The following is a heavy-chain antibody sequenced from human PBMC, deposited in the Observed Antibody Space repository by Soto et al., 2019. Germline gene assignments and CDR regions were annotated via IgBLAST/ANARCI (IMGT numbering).Heavy chain of an antibody. CDR3: ARDGTDLSGPTTNDS. Sequence: EVQLVESGGGLVKPGGSLRLSCAASGFTFSSYSMNWVRQAPGKGLEWVSSISSSSSYIYYADSVKGRFTISRDNAKNSLYLQMNSLRAEDTAVYYCARDGTDLSGPTTNDSWGQGTLVTVSS. CDR1: GFTFSSYS. D-gene: IGHD2-15*01. J-gene: IGHJ4*02. CDR2: ISSSSSYI. V-gene: IGHV3-21*01.